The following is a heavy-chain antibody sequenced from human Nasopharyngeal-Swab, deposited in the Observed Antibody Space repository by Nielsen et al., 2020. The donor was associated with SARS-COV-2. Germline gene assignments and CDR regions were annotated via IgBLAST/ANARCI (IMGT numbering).Heavy chain of an antibody. CDR1: GFPFSNYG. D-gene: IGHD2-15*01. V-gene: IGHV3-23*01. Sequence: GESLKISCAAAGFPFSNYGMNWVRQTPGKGLEWVSSISGSGDSTYYADSVKGRFTISRDNSKNTLFLQMNSLRADDTAVYYCASPLNLLHWGQGTLVTVSS. J-gene: IGHJ1*01. CDR3: ASPLNLLH. CDR2: ISGSGDST.